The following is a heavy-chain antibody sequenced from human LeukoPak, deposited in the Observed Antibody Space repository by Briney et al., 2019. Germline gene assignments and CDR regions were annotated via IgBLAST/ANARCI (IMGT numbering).Heavy chain of an antibody. V-gene: IGHV1-69*13. Sequence: SVKVSCKASGGTFSSYAISWVRQAPGQGLEWMGGIIPIFGTANYAQKFQGRVTITADESTSTAYMELSSLRSEDTAVYYCARDMIKPRDYGDYSHWGQGTLVTVSS. CDR2: IIPIFGTA. CDR3: ARDMIKPRDYGDYSH. CDR1: GGTFSSYA. D-gene: IGHD4-17*01. J-gene: IGHJ4*02.